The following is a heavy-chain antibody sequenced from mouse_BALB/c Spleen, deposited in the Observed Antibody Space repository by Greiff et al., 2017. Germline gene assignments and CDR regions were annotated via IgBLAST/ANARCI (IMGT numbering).Heavy chain of an antibody. D-gene: IGHD2-3*01. Sequence: VQRVESGPGLVQPSQSLSITCTVSGFSLTSYGVHWVRQSPGKGLEWLGVIWSGGSTDYNAAFISRLSISKDNSKSQVFFKMNSLQANDTAIYYCARNYYDGYYDAMDYGGQGTSVTVSS. CDR3: ARNYYDGYYDAMDY. CDR1: GFSLTSYG. V-gene: IGHV2-2*02. CDR2: IWSGGST. J-gene: IGHJ4*01.